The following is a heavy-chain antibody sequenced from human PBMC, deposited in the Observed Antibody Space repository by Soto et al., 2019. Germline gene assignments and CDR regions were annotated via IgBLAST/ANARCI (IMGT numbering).Heavy chain of an antibody. D-gene: IGHD2-15*01. CDR2: INHSGST. J-gene: IGHJ4*02. CDR3: NSPIGGNCYLANSNDFDS. Sequence: SETLSLTCAVYGGSFSGYYWSWIRQPPGKGLEWIGEINHSGSTNYNPSLKSRVTISVDTSKNQFSLKLSSVTAADTAVYYSNSPIGGNCYLANSNDFDSWGQGPLVTVS. CDR1: GGSFSGYY. V-gene: IGHV4-34*01.